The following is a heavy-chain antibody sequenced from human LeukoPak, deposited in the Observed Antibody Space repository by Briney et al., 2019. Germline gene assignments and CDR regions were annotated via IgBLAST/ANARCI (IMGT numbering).Heavy chain of an antibody. V-gene: IGHV1-46*01. Sequence: GASVKVSCKASGYTFTSYYMHWVRQAPGQGLEWMGINNPSGGSTSYAQKFQGRVTMTRDTSTSTVYMELSSLRSEDTAVYYCAREKVGATFREPFDYWGQGTLVTVSS. D-gene: IGHD1-26*01. CDR2: NNPSGGST. CDR3: AREKVGATFREPFDY. CDR1: GYTFTSYY. J-gene: IGHJ4*02.